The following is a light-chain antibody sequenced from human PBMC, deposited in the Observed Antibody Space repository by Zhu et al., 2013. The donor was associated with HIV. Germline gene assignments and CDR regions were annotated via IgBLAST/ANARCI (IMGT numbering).Light chain of an antibody. V-gene: IGKV3-15*01. CDR1: QSVSSK. Sequence: EVVMTQSPATLSLSLGETATLSCTASQSVSSKLAWYQQKRGQAPRLLISGASTRATGIPARFSGNGSETEFTLTISGLESEDFAVYYCQQYGSSPETFGQGTKVEVK. J-gene: IGKJ1*01. CDR2: GAS. CDR3: QQYGSSPET.